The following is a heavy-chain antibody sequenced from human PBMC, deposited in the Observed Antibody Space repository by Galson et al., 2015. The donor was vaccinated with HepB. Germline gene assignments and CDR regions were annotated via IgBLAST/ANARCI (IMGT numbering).Heavy chain of an antibody. Sequence: SETLSLTCTVSGGSISSYYWSWIRQPPGKGLEWIGYIYYSGSTNYNPSLKSRVTISVDTSKNQFSLKLSSVTAADTAVYYCARSLDFYGDPVDFHFDYWGQGTPVTVSS. V-gene: IGHV4-59*01. J-gene: IGHJ4*02. CDR3: ARSLDFYGDPVDFHFDY. D-gene: IGHD4-17*01. CDR1: GGSISSYY. CDR2: IYYSGST.